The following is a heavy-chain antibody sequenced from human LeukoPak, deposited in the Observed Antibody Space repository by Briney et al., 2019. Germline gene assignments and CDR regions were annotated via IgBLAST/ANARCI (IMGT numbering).Heavy chain of an antibody. CDR2: ISYDRSNK. CDR1: GFTFSSYA. J-gene: IGHJ6*02. CDR3: ARDLGLLWFGELLWHEKEPHYGMDV. V-gene: IGHV3-30-3*01. D-gene: IGHD3-10*01. Sequence: PGGSLRLSCAASGFTFSSYAMHWVRQAPGKGLEWVAVISYDRSNKYYADSVKGRFTISRDNSKNTLYLQMNSLRAEDTAVYYCARDLGLLWFGELLWHEKEPHYGMDVWGQGTTVTVSS.